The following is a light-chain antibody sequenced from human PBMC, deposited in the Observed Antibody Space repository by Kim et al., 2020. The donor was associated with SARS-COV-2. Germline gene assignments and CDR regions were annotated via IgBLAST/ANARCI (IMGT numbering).Light chain of an antibody. CDR3: LQDYNYPYT. V-gene: IGKV1-6*01. Sequence: STSVGATVTITCRAIHGIRKDWGCYQQKPGKAPKLLIYSASSLQCGVPSRFSGSGSGTDFTLIISSLQPEDFATYYCLQDYNYPYTFGQGTKLEI. CDR1: HGIRKD. CDR2: SAS. J-gene: IGKJ2*01.